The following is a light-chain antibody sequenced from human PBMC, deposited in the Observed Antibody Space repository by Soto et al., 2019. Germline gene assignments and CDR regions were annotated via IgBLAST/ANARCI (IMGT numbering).Light chain of an antibody. J-gene: IGKJ1*01. V-gene: IGKV3-20*01. Sequence: ESVLTQSPGPLSLSPGERATLSCRASQSVTSSYLAWYQQKPGQAPRLLIYGASSRATGIPDRFSGSGSGTDFTLTISSLEPEDFAVYYCQQYGSSPRAFGQGTKVEIK. CDR3: QQYGSSPRA. CDR2: GAS. CDR1: QSVTSSY.